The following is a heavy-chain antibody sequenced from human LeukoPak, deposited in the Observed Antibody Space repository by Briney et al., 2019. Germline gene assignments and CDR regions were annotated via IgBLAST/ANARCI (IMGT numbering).Heavy chain of an antibody. J-gene: IGHJ4*02. CDR1: GFTFSSYA. V-gene: IGHV3-30*01. CDR3: ARGGRSLQSAFDY. CDR2: ISYDGSNK. D-gene: IGHD5-24*01. Sequence: GGSLRLSCAASGFTFSSYAMHWVRQAPGKGLEWVAVISYDGSNKYYADSVKGRFTISRDNSKNTLYLQMNSLRAEDAAVYYCARGGRSLQSAFDYWGQGTLVPSPQ.